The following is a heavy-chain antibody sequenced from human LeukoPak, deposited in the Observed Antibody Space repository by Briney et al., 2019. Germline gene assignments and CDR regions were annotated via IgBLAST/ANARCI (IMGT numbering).Heavy chain of an antibody. V-gene: IGHV3-48*03. D-gene: IGHD3-10*01. CDR2: ISSRAGSI. J-gene: IGHJ4*02. CDR3: AKVANYYYGSESYFFEH. Sequence: GGSLRLSCSASGFTFSTYEMNWVRQAPGKGLEWVSSISSRAGSIYYADSVKGRFTISRDNAKNSLYLQMSSLRVEDTAVYYCAKVANYYYGSESYFFEHWGQGTPVTASS. CDR1: GFTFSTYE.